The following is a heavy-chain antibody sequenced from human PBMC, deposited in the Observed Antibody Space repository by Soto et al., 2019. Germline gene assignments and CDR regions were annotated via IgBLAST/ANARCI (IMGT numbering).Heavy chain of an antibody. CDR2: ISYDGSNK. V-gene: IGHV3-30-3*01. CDR1: GFTFSSYA. CDR3: ARDKSPYSSGWHNRHFDY. Sequence: QVQLVESGGGVVQPGRSLRLSCAASGFTFSSYAMHWVRQAPGKGLEWVAVISYDGSNKYYADSVKGRFTISRDNSKNTLYLQMNSLRPEDTAVYYCARDKSPYSSGWHNRHFDYWGKGTLVTVSS. J-gene: IGHJ4*02. D-gene: IGHD6-19*01.